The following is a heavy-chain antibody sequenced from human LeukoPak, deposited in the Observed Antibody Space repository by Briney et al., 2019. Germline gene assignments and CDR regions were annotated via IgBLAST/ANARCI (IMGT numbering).Heavy chain of an antibody. D-gene: IGHD5-24*01. V-gene: IGHV4-59*12. J-gene: IGHJ5*02. CDR3: ARRCRVMATIFVVGGGPNWFDP. Sequence: SETLSLTCTVSDGSISSYYWSWIRQSPGKGLEWIGYISYSGSTNYNPSLKSRVTISVDKSKNQFSLKLSSVTAADTAVYYCARRCRVMATIFVVGGGPNWFDPWGQGTLVTVSS. CDR1: DGSISSYY. CDR2: ISYSGST.